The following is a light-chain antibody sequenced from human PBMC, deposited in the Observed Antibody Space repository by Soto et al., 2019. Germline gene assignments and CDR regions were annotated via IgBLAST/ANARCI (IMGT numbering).Light chain of an antibody. J-gene: IGKJ1*01. CDR1: QTISNC. V-gene: IGKV1-5*03. CDR3: QHDHIDSYA. Sequence: DIQMTQSPSSVSVSVGDRVTITCRASQTISNCLAWYQQKPGKAPKLLIYTASALKSGVPLRFSGSGSGTDFTLTISSLQPDDFATYFCQHDHIDSYAFGQGTQLELK. CDR2: TAS.